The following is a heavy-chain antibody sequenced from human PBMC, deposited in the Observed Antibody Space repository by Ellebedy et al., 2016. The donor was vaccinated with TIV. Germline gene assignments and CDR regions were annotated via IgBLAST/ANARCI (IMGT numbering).Heavy chain of an antibody. D-gene: IGHD4-11*01. V-gene: IGHV1-24*01. CDR2: FDPEDGET. CDR3: ARDPVSDSNYGH. J-gene: IGHJ4*01. Sequence: AASVKVSCKVSGYTLTELSMHWARQAPGKGLEWMGGFDPEDGETIYAQKFQGRVTITADKSTSTAYMELSSLRSEDTAVYYCARDPVSDSNYGHWGQGTLVTVSS. CDR1: GYTLTELS.